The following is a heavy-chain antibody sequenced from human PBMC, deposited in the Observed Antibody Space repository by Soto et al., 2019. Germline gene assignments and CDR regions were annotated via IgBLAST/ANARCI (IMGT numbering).Heavy chain of an antibody. D-gene: IGHD3-10*01. Sequence: QITLKESGPTLVKPTQTLTLTCTFSGFSLTTSGVGVGWIRQPPGKALEWLALIYWDDDKSYSPSLKSRLTTSKETSKNQGVLTMTHIDPAGHGTYFWAHRTASGTGWFGPWGQGTLVTVSS. CDR2: IYWDDDK. CDR3: AHRTASGTGWFGP. CDR1: GFSLTTSGVG. J-gene: IGHJ5*02. V-gene: IGHV2-5*02.